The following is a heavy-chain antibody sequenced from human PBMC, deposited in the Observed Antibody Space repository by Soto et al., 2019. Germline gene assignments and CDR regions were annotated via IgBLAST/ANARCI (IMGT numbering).Heavy chain of an antibody. CDR1: GGSISPYF. CDR3: ARGTRATKYHNYFYGVEV. Sequence: PSDTLSLTCTFSGGSISPYFWTWVRHSPGKGLEWIGYISYSGSTNYNPSLKSRLTILLSTSKKQFSLKLSSVTAADTAVYYCARGTRATKYHNYFYGVEVWGEGTTVIVS. V-gene: IGHV4-59*07. CDR2: ISYSGST. J-gene: IGHJ6*01.